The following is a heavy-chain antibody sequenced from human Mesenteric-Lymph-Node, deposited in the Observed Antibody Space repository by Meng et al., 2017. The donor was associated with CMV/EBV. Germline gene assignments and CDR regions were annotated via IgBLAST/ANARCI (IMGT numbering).Heavy chain of an antibody. CDR1: GGSITTNNYY. D-gene: IGHD3-22*01. CDR3: ARRVAYYYDSSGSSYSWFDP. CDR2: VSYSGTT. Sequence: SETLSLTCTVSGGSITTNNYYWAWIRQPPGKGLEWIGSVSYSGTTYYNPSLRSRVTVSVDTSKNQFSLNLNLVTAADTAVYYCARRVAYYYDSSGSSYSWFDPWGQGTQVTVSS. V-gene: IGHV4-39*01. J-gene: IGHJ5*02.